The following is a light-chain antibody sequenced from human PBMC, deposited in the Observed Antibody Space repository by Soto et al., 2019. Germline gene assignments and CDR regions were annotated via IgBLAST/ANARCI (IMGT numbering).Light chain of an antibody. J-gene: IGLJ2*01. Sequence: QSVLTQPPSASGTPGQRVTISCSGSRSNSGSNYVYWYQQLPGTAPKLVIYRNNQRPSGVPDRFSGSKSGASASLVISGLRSEDESDYYCAAWDDRLSDVIFGGGTKLTVL. CDR3: AAWDDRLSDVI. CDR1: RSNSGSNY. V-gene: IGLV1-47*01. CDR2: RNN.